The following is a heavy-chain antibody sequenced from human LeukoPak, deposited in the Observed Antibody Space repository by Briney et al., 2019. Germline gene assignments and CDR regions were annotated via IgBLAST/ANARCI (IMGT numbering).Heavy chain of an antibody. CDR3: ARGVSAVLPYYYYYYMDV. CDR1: GYTFTSYD. Sequence: ASVKVSCKASGYTFTSYDINWVRQATGQGLEWMGWMNPNSGNTGYAQKFQGRVTITRNTSISTAYMELSSLRSEDTAMYYCARGVSAVLPYYYYYYMDVWGKGTTVTVSS. V-gene: IGHV1-8*03. CDR2: MNPNSGNT. J-gene: IGHJ6*03. D-gene: IGHD3-10*02.